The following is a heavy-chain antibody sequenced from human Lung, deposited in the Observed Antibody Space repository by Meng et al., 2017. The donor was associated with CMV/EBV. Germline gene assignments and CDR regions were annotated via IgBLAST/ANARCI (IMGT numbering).Heavy chain of an antibody. J-gene: IGHJ6*02. CDR3: AKDRVYSSRYSGMDV. V-gene: IGHV3-30*02. Sequence: SCVASGFTFSSYGMHWVRQAPGKGLEWVAYIRYDGSNEYHVDSVKGRFTISRDNSKNTLYLQMSSLRAEDTAVYYCAKDRVYSSRYSGMDVWGQGXTVTVSS. CDR2: IRYDGSNE. D-gene: IGHD5-12*01. CDR1: GFTFSSYG.